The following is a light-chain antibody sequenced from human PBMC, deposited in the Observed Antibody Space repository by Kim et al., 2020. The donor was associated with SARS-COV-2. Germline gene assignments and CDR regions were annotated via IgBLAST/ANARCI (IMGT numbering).Light chain of an antibody. CDR3: QQYNNWPPPWT. V-gene: IGKV3-15*01. CDR1: QSVSSN. CDR2: GAS. J-gene: IGKJ1*01. Sequence: EIVMTQSPATLSVSPGERATLSCRASQSVSSNLAWYQQKPGQAPRLLIYGASTRATGIPARFIGSGSGTEFTLTISSLQSEDFAVYYCQQYNNWPPPWTFGQGTKVDIK.